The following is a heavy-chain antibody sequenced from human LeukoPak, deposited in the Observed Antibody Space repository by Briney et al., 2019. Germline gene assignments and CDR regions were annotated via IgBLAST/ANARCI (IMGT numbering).Heavy chain of an antibody. CDR3: ARAVGYCSSTSCYLGHFDY. CDR2: ISSSSSYI. Sequence: GGSLRLSCAASGFTFSSYSITWVRQAPGKGLEWVSSISSSSSYIYYADSVKGRFTISRDNAKNSLYLQMNSLRAEDTAVYYCARAVGYCSSTSCYLGHFDYWGQGTLVTVSS. D-gene: IGHD2-2*01. CDR1: GFTFSSYS. J-gene: IGHJ4*02. V-gene: IGHV3-21*01.